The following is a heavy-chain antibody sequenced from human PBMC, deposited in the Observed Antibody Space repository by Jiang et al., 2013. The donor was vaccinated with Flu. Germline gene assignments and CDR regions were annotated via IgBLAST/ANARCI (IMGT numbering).Heavy chain of an antibody. CDR2: MNPNSGNT. J-gene: IGHJ3*02. Sequence: GAEVKKPGASVKVSCKASGYTFTSYDINWVRQATGQGLEWMGWMNPNSGNTGYAQKFQGRVTMTRNTSISTAYMELRSLRSDDTAVYYCARVLPGQERKRQYYGSAFDIWGQGTMVT. CDR1: GYTFTSYD. D-gene: IGHD3-10*01. V-gene: IGHV1-8*01. CDR3: ARVLPGQERKRQYYGSAFDI.